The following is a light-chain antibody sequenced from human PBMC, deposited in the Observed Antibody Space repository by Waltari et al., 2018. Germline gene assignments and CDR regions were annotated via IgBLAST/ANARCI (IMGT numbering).Light chain of an antibody. Sequence: SCRASQGIIRFLAWYQQKPGQAPRLLIYAASNRATGILDRFSGSGSGTDFSLTISRLEPEDFAVYFCQNHERLPAVFGQGTKVEIK. CDR3: QNHERLPAV. J-gene: IGKJ1*01. V-gene: IGKV3-20*01. CDR1: QGIIRF. CDR2: AAS.